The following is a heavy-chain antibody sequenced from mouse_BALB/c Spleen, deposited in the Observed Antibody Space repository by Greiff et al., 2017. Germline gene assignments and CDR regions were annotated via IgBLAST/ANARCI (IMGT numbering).Heavy chain of an antibody. CDR1: GYTFTDYN. Sequence: EVKLVESGPELVKPGASVKISCKASGYTFTDYNMHWVKQSHGKSLEWIGYIYPYNGGTGYNQKFKSKATLTVDNSSSTAYMELRSLTSEDSAVYYCARSFAYWGQGTLVTVSA. V-gene: IGHV1S29*02. CDR2: IYPYNGGT. J-gene: IGHJ3*01. CDR3: ARSFAY.